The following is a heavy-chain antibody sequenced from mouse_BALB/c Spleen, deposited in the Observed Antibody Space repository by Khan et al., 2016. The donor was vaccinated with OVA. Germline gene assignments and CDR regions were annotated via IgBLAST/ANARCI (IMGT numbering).Heavy chain of an antibody. CDR2: IWSGGST. Sequence: QVQLKESGPGLVQPSQSLSITCTVSGFSLTSYGVHWVRQSPGKGLEWLGVIWSGGSTDYNAAFISRLSISKDNSKSQVFFKMNSLQANDTAIYYCARRGYYYGRGDWFHYWGQGTLVTVSA. J-gene: IGHJ3*01. CDR1: GFSLTSYG. CDR3: ARRGYYYGRGDWFHY. V-gene: IGHV2-2*02. D-gene: IGHD1-1*01.